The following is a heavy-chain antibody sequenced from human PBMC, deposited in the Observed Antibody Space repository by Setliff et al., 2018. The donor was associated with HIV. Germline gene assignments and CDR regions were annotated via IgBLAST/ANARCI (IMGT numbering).Heavy chain of an antibody. CDR1: GYSFSSYW. V-gene: IGHV5-51*01. Sequence: PGESLKISCKASGYSFSSYWIGWVRQMPGKGLEWMGIIFPGDSDIKYNPSFQGQVTISVDKSITTAYLQWSSLKASDTAVYYCTRLASSGWYHWFDPWGQGTLVTVSS. J-gene: IGHJ5*02. CDR2: IFPGDSDI. CDR3: TRLASSGWYHWFDP. D-gene: IGHD6-19*01.